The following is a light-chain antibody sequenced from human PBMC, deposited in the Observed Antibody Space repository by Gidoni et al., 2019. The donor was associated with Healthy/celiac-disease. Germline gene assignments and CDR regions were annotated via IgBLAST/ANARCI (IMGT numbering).Light chain of an antibody. V-gene: IGLV3-1*01. CDR1: KLGDKY. J-gene: IGLJ1*01. CDR3: QAWDSSTVV. CDR2: QDS. Sequence: SYALTQPPSLSVSPGQTPSITCSGDKLGDKYACWYQQKPGQSPVLVIYQDSKRPSGIPERFSGSNSGNTATLTISGTQAMDEADYYCQAWDSSTVVFGTGTKVTVL.